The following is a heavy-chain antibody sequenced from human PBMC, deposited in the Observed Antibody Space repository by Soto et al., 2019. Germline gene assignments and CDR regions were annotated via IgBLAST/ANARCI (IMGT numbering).Heavy chain of an antibody. Sequence: GGSLRLSCAASGFAFSSNTMNLVRMTPGKGLEWVSSISSSSSYIYYADSVKGRFTISRDNAKNSLYLQMNSLRAEDTAVYYCARDREQLANWFDPWGQGTLVTVSS. CDR1: GFAFSSNT. CDR3: ARDREQLANWFDP. D-gene: IGHD1-1*01. CDR2: ISSSSSYI. J-gene: IGHJ5*02. V-gene: IGHV3-21*01.